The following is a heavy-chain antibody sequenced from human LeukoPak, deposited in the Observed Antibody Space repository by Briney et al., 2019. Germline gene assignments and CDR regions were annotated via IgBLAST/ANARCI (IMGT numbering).Heavy chain of an antibody. V-gene: IGHV3-23*01. CDR2: ISGSGDTT. CDR3: AKTITQGDRYFDY. J-gene: IGHJ4*02. D-gene: IGHD1-14*01. CDR1: GFTFSNYA. Sequence: GSLRLSCGVSGFTFSNYAMSWVRQAPGKGLEWVSGISGSGDTTDLVDSVKGRFTISRDNSKNTLYLQMNSLRAEDTAVYYCAKTITQGDRYFDYWGQGTLVTVSS.